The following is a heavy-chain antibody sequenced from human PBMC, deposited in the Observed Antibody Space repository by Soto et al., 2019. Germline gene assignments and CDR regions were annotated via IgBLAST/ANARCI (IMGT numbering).Heavy chain of an antibody. V-gene: IGHV3-48*04. J-gene: IGHJ6*02. D-gene: IGHD3-10*01. CDR3: TRDRFWGSGSYSLNYDGMDV. CDR1: GFTFSSYS. CDR2: ISSSSSTI. Sequence: GGSLRLSCAASGFTFSSYSMNWVRQAPGKGLEWVSYISSSSSTIYYADSVKGRFTISRDNAKNSLYLQMNSLRAEDTAVYYGTRDRFWGSGSYSLNYDGMDVWGQGTTVTVSS.